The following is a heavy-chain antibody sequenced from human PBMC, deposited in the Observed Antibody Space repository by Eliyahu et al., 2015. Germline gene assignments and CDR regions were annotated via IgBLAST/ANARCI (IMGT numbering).Heavy chain of an antibody. Sequence: EVQLLESGGGLVQPGGSLXLSXAASGFPFSSXGMSWVRQAPGKGLEWVSAISTSGGSTYYADSVKGRFTISRDNSKNTLYVQMNSLRAEDTAVYYCARTLYYHDSSGYHHFDYWGQGTLLTVSS. CDR1: GFPFSSXG. CDR3: ARTLYYHDSSGYHHFDY. CDR2: ISTSGGST. V-gene: IGHV3-23*01. D-gene: IGHD3-22*01. J-gene: IGHJ4*02.